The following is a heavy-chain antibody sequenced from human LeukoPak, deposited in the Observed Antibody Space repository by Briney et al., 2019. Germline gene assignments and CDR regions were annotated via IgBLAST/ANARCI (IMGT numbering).Heavy chain of an antibody. CDR1: GFTFSSYG. J-gene: IGHJ6*02. V-gene: IGHV3-33*01. D-gene: IGHD2-2*01. CDR3: ARVEGGYCSSTSCYQYYYYYGMDV. CDR2: IWYDGSNK. Sequence: GGSLRLSCAASGFTFSSYGMHWVRQAPGKGLEWVAVIWYDGSNKYYADSVKGRFTISRDNSKNTLYLQMNSLRAEDTAVCYCARVEGGYCSSTSCYQYYYYYGMDVWGQGTTVTVSS.